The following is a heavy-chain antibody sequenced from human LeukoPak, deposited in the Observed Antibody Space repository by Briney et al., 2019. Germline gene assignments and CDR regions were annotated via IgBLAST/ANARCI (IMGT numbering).Heavy chain of an antibody. D-gene: IGHD3-22*01. V-gene: IGHV1-69*05. CDR3: ARGAYYYASSGYYLEYNWFDP. J-gene: IGHJ5*02. CDR1: GGTFSSYA. CDR2: IIPIFGTA. Sequence: SVKVSCKASGGTFSSYAISWVRQAPGQGLEWMGGIIPIFGTANYAQKFQGRVTITTDESTSTAYMELSSLSSEGTAVSYCARGAYYYASSGYYLEYNWFDPWGQGTLVTVSS.